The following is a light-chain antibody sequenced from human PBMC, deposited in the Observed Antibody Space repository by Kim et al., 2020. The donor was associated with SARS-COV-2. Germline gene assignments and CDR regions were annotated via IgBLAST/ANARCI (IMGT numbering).Light chain of an antibody. CDR3: QSADSSGTVV. J-gene: IGLJ2*01. Sequence: SYELTQPPSVSVSPGQTSRITCSGDALPKQYAYWYQQKPGPAPVLVIYKDSERPSGIPERFSGSSSGTTVTLTISGVQAEDEADYYCQSADSSGTVVFGGGTQRTVL. CDR2: KDS. CDR1: ALPKQY. V-gene: IGLV3-25*03.